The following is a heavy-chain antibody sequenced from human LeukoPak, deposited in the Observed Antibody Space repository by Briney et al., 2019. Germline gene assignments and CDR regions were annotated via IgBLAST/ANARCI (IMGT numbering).Heavy chain of an antibody. V-gene: IGHV3-48*03. CDR2: ISSSGSTI. D-gene: IGHD3-10*01. CDR3: ARDSPRGGTFDY. J-gene: IGHJ4*02. CDR1: GSTFSSYE. Sequence: GGSLRLSCAASGSTFSSYEMNWVRQAPGKGLEGVSYISSSGSTIYYADSVKGRFTISRDNAKNSLYLQMNSLRAEDTAVYYCARDSPRGGTFDYWGQGTLVTVSS.